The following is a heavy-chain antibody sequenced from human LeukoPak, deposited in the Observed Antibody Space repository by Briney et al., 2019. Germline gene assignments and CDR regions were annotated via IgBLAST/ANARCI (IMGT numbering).Heavy chain of an antibody. CDR2: ISSSGSTI. Sequence: GGSLRLSCAASGFTFSSYEMNWVRQAPGKGLEWVSYISSSGSTIYYADPVKGRFTISRDYAKNSLYLQMNSLRAEDTAVYYCAMGGYSYGFRGGRFDYWGQGTLVTVSS. CDR3: AMGGYSYGFRGGRFDY. J-gene: IGHJ4*02. CDR1: GFTFSSYE. D-gene: IGHD5-18*01. V-gene: IGHV3-48*03.